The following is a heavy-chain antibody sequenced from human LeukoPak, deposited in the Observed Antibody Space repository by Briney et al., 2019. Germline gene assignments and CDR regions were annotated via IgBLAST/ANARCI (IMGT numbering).Heavy chain of an antibody. D-gene: IGHD3-22*01. CDR2: ISYDGSNK. Sequence: GGSLRLSCAASGFTFSSYGMHWVRQAPGKGLEWVAVISYDGSNKYYADSVKGRFTISRDNSKNTLYLQMNSLRAEDTAVYYCANLPYYYDSSGYYSGYWGRGTLVTVSS. V-gene: IGHV3-30*18. J-gene: IGHJ4*02. CDR3: ANLPYYYDSSGYYSGY. CDR1: GFTFSSYG.